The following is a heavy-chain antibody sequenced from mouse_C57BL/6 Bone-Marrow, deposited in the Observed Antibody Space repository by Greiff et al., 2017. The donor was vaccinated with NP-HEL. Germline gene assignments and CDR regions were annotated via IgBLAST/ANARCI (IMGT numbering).Heavy chain of an antibody. Sequence: VQLQQSGPELVKPGASVKISCKASGYTFTDYYMNWVKQSHGKSLEWIGDINPNNGGTSYNQKFKGKATLTVDKSSSTAYMELRSLTSEDSAVYYCARRDYYGKGDYFDYWGKGTTLTVSS. CDR3: ARRDYYGKGDYFDY. CDR2: INPNNGGT. D-gene: IGHD1-1*01. CDR1: GYTFTDYY. J-gene: IGHJ2*01. V-gene: IGHV1-26*01.